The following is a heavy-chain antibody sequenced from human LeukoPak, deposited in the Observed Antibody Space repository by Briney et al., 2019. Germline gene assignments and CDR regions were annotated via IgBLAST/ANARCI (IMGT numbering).Heavy chain of an antibody. Sequence: ASVKVSRKASGYTFTSYGISWVRQAPGQGLEWMGWISAYNGNTNYAQKLQGRVTTTTDTSTSTAYMELRSLRSDDTAVYYCARDPCSSTSCPFDYWGQGTLVTVSS. V-gene: IGHV1-18*04. J-gene: IGHJ4*02. D-gene: IGHD2-2*01. CDR2: ISAYNGNT. CDR3: ARDPCSSTSCPFDY. CDR1: GYTFTSYG.